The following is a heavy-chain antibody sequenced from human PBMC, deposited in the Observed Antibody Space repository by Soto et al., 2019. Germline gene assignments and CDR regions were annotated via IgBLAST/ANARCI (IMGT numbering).Heavy chain of an antibody. J-gene: IGHJ6*03. V-gene: IGHV1-8*01. CDR1: GYTFTSYD. CDR3: ARGIPDYSNRYYYYYYYMDV. CDR2: MNPNSGNT. Sequence: QVPLVQSGAEVKKPGASVKVSCKASGYTFTSYDINWVRQATGQGLEWMGWMNPNSGNTGYAQKFQGRVTMTRNTSISTAYMELSSLRSEDTAVYYCARGIPDYSNRYYYYYYYMDVWGKGTTVTVSS. D-gene: IGHD4-4*01.